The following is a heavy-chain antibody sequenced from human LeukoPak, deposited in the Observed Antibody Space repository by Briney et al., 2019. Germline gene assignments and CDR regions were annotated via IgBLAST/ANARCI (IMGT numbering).Heavy chain of an antibody. CDR2: ISYDGSNK. V-gene: IGHV3-30-3*01. CDR3: ARDGYCSSTGCSAYFFDS. J-gene: IGHJ4*02. D-gene: IGHD2-2*03. Sequence: GGSLRLSCAASGFTFSSYAMHWVRQAPGKGLHWVAVISYDGSNKYYADSVKGRFTISRDNSKNALYLQLNSLRPEDTALYYCARDGYCSSTGCSAYFFDSWGQGTLVTVSS. CDR1: GFTFSSYA.